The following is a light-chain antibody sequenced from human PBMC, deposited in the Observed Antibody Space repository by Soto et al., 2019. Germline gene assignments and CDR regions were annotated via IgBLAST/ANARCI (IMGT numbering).Light chain of an antibody. V-gene: IGKV1-39*01. J-gene: IGKJ5*01. Sequence: DIQMTQSPSSLSASVGDRVTITCQASQDISNYLNWYQQKPGKAPKLLIYDAASLQSGVPSRFSGSGSGTDFTLTISSLQPEDFATYYCQQSYSPPPVTFGQGTRLEIK. CDR1: QDISNY. CDR3: QQSYSPPPVT. CDR2: DAA.